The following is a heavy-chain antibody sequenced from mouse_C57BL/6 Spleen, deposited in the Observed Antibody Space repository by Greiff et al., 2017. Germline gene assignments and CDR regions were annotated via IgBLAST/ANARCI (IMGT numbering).Heavy chain of an antibody. CDR2: ISYDGSN. CDR3: ARGNWDGFAY. D-gene: IGHD4-1*01. V-gene: IGHV3-6*01. CDR1: GYSITSGYY. J-gene: IGHJ3*01. Sequence: EVQLQQSGPGLVKPSQSLSLTCSVTGYSITSGYYWNWIRQFPGNKLEWMGYISYDGSNNYNPSLKNRISITRDTSKNQFFLKLNSVTTEDTATYYGARGNWDGFAYWGQGTLVTVSA.